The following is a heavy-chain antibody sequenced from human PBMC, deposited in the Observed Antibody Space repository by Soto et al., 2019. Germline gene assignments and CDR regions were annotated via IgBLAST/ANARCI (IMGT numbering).Heavy chain of an antibody. CDR3: ARDSQQYSSRWYTGNYYYGMDV. D-gene: IGHD6-13*01. CDR1: GYTFTGYY. CDR2: INPNSGGT. V-gene: IGHV1-2*04. Sequence: ASVKVSCKASGYTFTGYYMHWVRQAPGQGLEWMGWINPNSGGTNYAQKFQGWVTMTRDMSISTAYMELSRLRSDDTAVYYCARDSQQYSSRWYTGNYYYGMDVWGQGTTVTVSS. J-gene: IGHJ6*02.